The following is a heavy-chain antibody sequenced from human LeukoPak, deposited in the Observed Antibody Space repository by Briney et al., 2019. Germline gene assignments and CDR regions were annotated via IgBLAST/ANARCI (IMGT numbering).Heavy chain of an antibody. CDR1: GFIFSSYS. D-gene: IGHD5-18*01. CDR2: ISSSSTT. V-gene: IGHV3-48*04. Sequence: GGSLRLSCVASGFIFSSYSMNWVRQAPGKGLEWVSYISSSSTTYYAESVKGRFTISRDNAKTSVYLQMNSLRAEDTAVYYCARHLSGVTGYTYGRGIDYWGQGTLVTVSS. J-gene: IGHJ4*02. CDR3: ARHLSGVTGYTYGRGIDY.